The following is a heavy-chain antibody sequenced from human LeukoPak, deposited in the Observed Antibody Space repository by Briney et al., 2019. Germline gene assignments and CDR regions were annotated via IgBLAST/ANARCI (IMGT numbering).Heavy chain of an antibody. CDR3: ASVAVTTYLNF. CDR2: ISPLGGTT. Sequence: GASVKVSCKTSGYSFTSFYIYWVRQVPGQGLEWMGMISPLGGTTRFAEKFQDRLTMTGDMSTGTLYMDLSSLRSDDTAIYYCASVAVTTYLNFWGQGTLVTVSS. CDR1: GYSFTSFY. J-gene: IGHJ4*02. V-gene: IGHV1-46*01. D-gene: IGHD4-17*01.